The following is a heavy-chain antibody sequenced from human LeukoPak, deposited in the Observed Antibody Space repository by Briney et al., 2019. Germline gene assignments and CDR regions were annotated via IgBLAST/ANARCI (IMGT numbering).Heavy chain of an antibody. V-gene: IGHV3-21*06. J-gene: IGHJ6*03. CDR2: ITSNI. Sequence: KPGGSLRLSCAASGFTFDDYGMSWVRQAPGKGLEWISSITSNIYYADSVKGRFTISRDNAKNSLFLQMNNLSPDDTAVYFCARDPYSGNYGNYYYYYMDVWGKGTTVTISS. D-gene: IGHD1-26*01. CDR1: GFTFDDYG. CDR3: ARDPYSGNYGNYYYYYMDV.